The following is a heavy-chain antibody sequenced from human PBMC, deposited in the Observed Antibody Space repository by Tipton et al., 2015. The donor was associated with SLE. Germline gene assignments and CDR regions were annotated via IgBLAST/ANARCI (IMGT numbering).Heavy chain of an antibody. CDR3: ALRWPDTWTTVY. CDR1: GYTFTGYY. D-gene: IGHD5-12*01. J-gene: IGHJ4*02. CDR2: IMPYNGGT. V-gene: IGHV1-2*06. Sequence: QSGAEVKKPGASVKVSCKASGYTFTGYYIDWVRQAPGQGLEWLGRIMPYNGGTDYAQRFQGRVTMTTDTSTSTAYMELRSLRSDDTAVYYCALRWPDTWTTVYWGQGTLVTVSS.